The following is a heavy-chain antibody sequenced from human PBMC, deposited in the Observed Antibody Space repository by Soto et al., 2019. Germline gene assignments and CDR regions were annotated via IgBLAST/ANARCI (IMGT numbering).Heavy chain of an antibody. CDR3: ARSASTVTPGMKREEAFDM. V-gene: IGHV4-4*01. Sequence: QVHLQESGPGLVKPAGTLSLSCDVSGVSFTSSNWWSWVRQAPGKGLEWIGQISFSGTTVYNSSLESRLSISLDKSEIVFSLMLISVPGADTAMYSCARSASTVTPGMKREEAFDMWAKGQWSPSLQ. CDR2: ISFSGTT. CDR1: GVSFTSSNW. D-gene: IGHD4-17*01. J-gene: IGHJ3*02.